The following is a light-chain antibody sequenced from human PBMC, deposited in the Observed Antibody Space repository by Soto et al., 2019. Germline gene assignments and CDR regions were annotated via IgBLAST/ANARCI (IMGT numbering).Light chain of an antibody. CDR1: SSDVGYYNY. Sequence: QSVLTQPASVSGSPGQSITISCTGTSSDVGYYNYVSWYQQHPGKAPKLMIYEVRERPSWVSNRFSGSKSVNTASLTISGVQAEDEADYYCCAYAGDGAVVFGGGTKLTVL. CDR3: CAYAGDGAVV. V-gene: IGLV2-23*02. CDR2: EVR. J-gene: IGLJ2*01.